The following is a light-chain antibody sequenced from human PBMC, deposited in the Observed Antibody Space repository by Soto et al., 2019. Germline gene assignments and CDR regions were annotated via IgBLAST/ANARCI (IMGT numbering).Light chain of an antibody. CDR1: QDISSY. J-gene: IGKJ4*01. CDR2: AAS. CDR3: QQLNNYPST. Sequence: IQLTQSPSTLSASVGDRVTITCRASQDISSYLGWYQQKPGKAPKLLIYAASTLQSGVPSRFSGSGSGTDLTITINSLQPEDFATYFCQQLNNYPSTFGGGTKVEIK. V-gene: IGKV1-9*01.